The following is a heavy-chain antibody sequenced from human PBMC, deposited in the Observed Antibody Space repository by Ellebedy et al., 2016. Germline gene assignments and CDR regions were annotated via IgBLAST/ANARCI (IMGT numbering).Heavy chain of an antibody. Sequence: GESLKISXAASGFTFSSYSMNWVRQAPGKGLEWVLYISSSSSTIYYADSVKGRFTISRDNAKNSLYLQMNSLKTEDTAVYYCTTGPLICSGGSCYYFDYWGQGTLVTVSS. V-gene: IGHV3-48*04. D-gene: IGHD2-15*01. CDR3: TTGPLICSGGSCYYFDY. CDR2: ISSSSSTI. J-gene: IGHJ4*02. CDR1: GFTFSSYS.